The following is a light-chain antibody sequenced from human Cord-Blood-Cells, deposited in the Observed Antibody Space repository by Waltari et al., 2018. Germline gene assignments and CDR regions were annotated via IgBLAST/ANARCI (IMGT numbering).Light chain of an antibody. CDR2: KAS. Sequence: DIQLTQSPSTLSASVAVRVTITCWASQSISSWLAWYQQKPGKAPKLLIYKASSLESGVPSRFSGSGSGTEFTLTISSLQPDDFATYYCQQYNSYSWTFGQGTKVEIK. CDR1: QSISSW. CDR3: QQYNSYSWT. V-gene: IGKV1-5*03. J-gene: IGKJ1*01.